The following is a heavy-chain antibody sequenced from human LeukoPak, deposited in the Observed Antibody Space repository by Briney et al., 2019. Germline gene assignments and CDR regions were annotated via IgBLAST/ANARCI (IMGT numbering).Heavy chain of an antibody. D-gene: IGHD3-3*01. V-gene: IGHV3-23*01. Sequence: GGSLRLSCAASTFTFNSYALSWVRQAPGKGLEWISAISSSGDLTFYADSVKGRFTISRDNSKNMLYLQMDSLRAEDTAVYYCHYDFWSGYYVFDYWGQGTLVTVSS. CDR3: HYDFWSGYYVFDY. CDR1: TFTFNSYA. J-gene: IGHJ4*02. CDR2: ISSSGDLT.